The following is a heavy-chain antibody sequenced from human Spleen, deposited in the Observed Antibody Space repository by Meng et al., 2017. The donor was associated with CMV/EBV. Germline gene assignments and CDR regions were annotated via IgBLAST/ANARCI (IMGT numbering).Heavy chain of an antibody. J-gene: IGHJ4*02. V-gene: IGHV3-21*01. CDR1: GFTFSTYS. CDR3: AREGYGLLESDY. D-gene: IGHD5-12*01. CDR2: ISTSGTYI. Sequence: GGSLRLSCTASGFTFSTYSMNWVRQAPGKGLEWVSSISTSGTYIYYADSVKGRFTISRDNAKNSLYLQMNSLRVEDTAVYFCAREGYGLLESDYWGQGTQVTVSS.